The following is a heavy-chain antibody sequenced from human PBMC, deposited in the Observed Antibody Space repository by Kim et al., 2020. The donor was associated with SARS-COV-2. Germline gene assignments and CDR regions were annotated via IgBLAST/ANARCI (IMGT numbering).Heavy chain of an antibody. Sequence: GGSLRLSCAASGFTFSSYAMSWVRQAPGKGLEWVSAISGSGGSTYYADSVKGRFTISRDNSKNTLYLQMNSLRAEDTAVYYCAKVSSSSWYSGSLGDAFDIWGQGTMVTVSS. J-gene: IGHJ3*02. D-gene: IGHD6-13*01. V-gene: IGHV3-23*01. CDR3: AKVSSSSWYSGSLGDAFDI. CDR1: GFTFSSYA. CDR2: ISGSGGST.